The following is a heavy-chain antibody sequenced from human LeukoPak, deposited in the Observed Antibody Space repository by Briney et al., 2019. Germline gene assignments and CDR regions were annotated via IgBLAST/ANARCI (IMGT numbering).Heavy chain of an antibody. CDR3: ARGADYDGNYFDY. D-gene: IGHD4-17*01. CDR1: GYTFTGYY. Sequence: ASVKVSCKASGYTFTGYYMHWVRQAPGQGLEWMGWINPNSGGTNYAQKFQGRVTMTRDTSISTAYMELSRLRSDDTAVYYCARGADYDGNYFDYWGQGTLVTVSS. J-gene: IGHJ4*02. V-gene: IGHV1-2*02. CDR2: INPNSGGT.